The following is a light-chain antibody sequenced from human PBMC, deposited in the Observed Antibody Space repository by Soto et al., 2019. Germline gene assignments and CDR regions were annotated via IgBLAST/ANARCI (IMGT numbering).Light chain of an antibody. CDR1: QSISSW. V-gene: IGKV1-5*01. CDR3: QQYTNFPLT. Sequence: DIQMTQSPSTLSASVGDRVTITCRASQSISSWLAWYQQKPGKAPKLLIHEASRLESGVPSRFSGSESGTEFTLTIRGLHAEDSATYYCQQYTNFPLTFGGGAKVEIK. J-gene: IGKJ4*01. CDR2: EAS.